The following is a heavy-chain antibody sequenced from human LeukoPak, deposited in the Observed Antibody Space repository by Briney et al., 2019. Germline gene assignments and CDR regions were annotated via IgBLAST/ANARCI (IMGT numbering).Heavy chain of an antibody. CDR2: ISSSGYYI. Sequence: GGSLRLSCAASGFTFSTYSMNWVRQAPGKGLEWVATISSSGYYIYYADSMKGRFAISRDNAKNSLYLQMNSLRAEDTAVYYCAKDIEDYYGSGSYYWGQGTLVTVSS. J-gene: IGHJ4*02. D-gene: IGHD3-10*01. V-gene: IGHV3-21*04. CDR3: AKDIEDYYGSGSYY. CDR1: GFTFSTYS.